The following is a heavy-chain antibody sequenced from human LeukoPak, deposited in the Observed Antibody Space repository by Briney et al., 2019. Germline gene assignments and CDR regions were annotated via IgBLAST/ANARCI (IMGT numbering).Heavy chain of an antibody. V-gene: IGHV3-11*06. CDR1: GFNLNDYA. D-gene: IGHD4-23*01. CDR3: ARSASELRGYVPWEVMPPFDF. Sequence: GWSLPLSCQPSGFNLNDYAMMWFRQAPATGLEGISYISSSGSDSDYADSVKGRFTIYRDNAKNSLYLQMNSLSAEDTAVYYCARSASELRGYVPWEVMPPFDFWGQGTLVSVSS. J-gene: IGHJ4*02. CDR2: ISSSGSDS.